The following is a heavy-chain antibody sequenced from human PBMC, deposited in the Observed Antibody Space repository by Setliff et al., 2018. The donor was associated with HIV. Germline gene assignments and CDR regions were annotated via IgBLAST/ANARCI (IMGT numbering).Heavy chain of an antibody. CDR3: ARRPPLTTGREYYFDF. CDR2: IFSSGTT. CDR1: GGSISSYY. J-gene: IGHJ4*02. V-gene: IGHV4-4*07. D-gene: IGHD1-1*01. Sequence: SETLSLTCSVSGGSISSYYWNWIRQPAGKGLEWIGRIFSSGTTNYNPSLQSRITISIDTSKNQFSLKLNAVAAADTAVYYCARRPPLTTGREYYFDFWGQGTLVTVSS.